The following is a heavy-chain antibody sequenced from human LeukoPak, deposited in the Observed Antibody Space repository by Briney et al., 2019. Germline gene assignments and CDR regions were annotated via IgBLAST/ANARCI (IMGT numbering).Heavy chain of an antibody. CDR2: ISGSGGST. V-gene: IGHV3-23*01. Sequence: GGSLRLSCAASGFTFSSYAMSWVRQAPGKGLEWVSAISGSGGSTYYADSVKGRFTISRDNSKNTLYLQMNSLRAEDTAVYYCAKDLGYCSGGSCYKSDYFDYWGQGTLVTVSP. J-gene: IGHJ4*02. CDR3: AKDLGYCSGGSCYKSDYFDY. D-gene: IGHD2-15*01. CDR1: GFTFSSYA.